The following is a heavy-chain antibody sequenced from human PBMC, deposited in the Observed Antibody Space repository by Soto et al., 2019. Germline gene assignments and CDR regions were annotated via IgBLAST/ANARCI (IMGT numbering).Heavy chain of an antibody. D-gene: IGHD3-22*01. CDR1: GFTFSSYA. J-gene: IGHJ6*02. CDR3: ARGATYYYYSSGYWDGMDV. CDR2: ISYDGSNK. V-gene: IGHV3-30-3*01. Sequence: GGSLRLSCAASGFTFSSYAMHWVRQAPGKGLEWVAVISYDGSNKYYADSVKGRFTISRDNSKNTLYLQMNSLRAEDTAVYYCARGATYYYYSSGYWDGMDVWGQGTTVTGSS.